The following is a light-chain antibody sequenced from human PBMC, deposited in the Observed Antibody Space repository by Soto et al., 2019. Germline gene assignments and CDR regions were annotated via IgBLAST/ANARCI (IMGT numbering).Light chain of an antibody. J-gene: IGLJ2*01. CDR1: SSGVGTFTL. V-gene: IGLV2-23*02. Sequence: QSALTQPASVSGSPGQSMAISCTGNSSGVGTFTLVSWYQQHPGKAPKLIIYEVNKRPSVISSRFSGSKSGNTASLTISGLQAEDEADYYCYSFAGFNTQFGGGTKLTVL. CDR2: EVN. CDR3: YSFAGFNTQ.